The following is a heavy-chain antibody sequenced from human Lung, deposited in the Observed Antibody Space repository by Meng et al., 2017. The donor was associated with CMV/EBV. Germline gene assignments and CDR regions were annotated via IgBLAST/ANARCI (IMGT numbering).Heavy chain of an antibody. D-gene: IGHD3-22*01. CDR3: VGHMIVVPDRGYGVGV. Sequence: GSLRLSCRVSGHSISSDYFWGWVRQPPGEGLEWSGINDSGNTYYSPSLKSRVAISVDTSGTQFSLTLTSVTAADTAVYYCVGHMIVVPDRGYGVGVWGQGTTVTFSS. CDR1: GHSISSDYF. V-gene: IGHV4-38-2*01. CDR2: NDSGNT. J-gene: IGHJ6*02.